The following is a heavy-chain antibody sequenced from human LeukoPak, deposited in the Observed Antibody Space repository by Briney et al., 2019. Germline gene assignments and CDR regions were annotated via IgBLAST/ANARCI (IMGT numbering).Heavy chain of an antibody. CDR2: INPSGGST. CDR3: ARVSYGDYYDY. J-gene: IGHJ4*02. D-gene: IGHD4-17*01. Sequence: ASVKVSCKASAYTFTSYYMHWVRQAPGQGLEWMGIINPSGGSTSYAQKFQGRVTMTRDTSTSTVYMELSSPRSEDTAVYYCARVSYGDYYDYWGQGTLVTVSS. CDR1: AYTFTSYY. V-gene: IGHV1-46*01.